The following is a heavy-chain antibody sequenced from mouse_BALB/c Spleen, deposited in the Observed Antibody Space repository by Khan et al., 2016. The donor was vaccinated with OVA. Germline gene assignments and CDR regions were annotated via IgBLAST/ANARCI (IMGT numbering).Heavy chain of an antibody. V-gene: IGHV1-7*01. CDR3: TRDRIAY. CDR2: INPTSGYT. Sequence: VQLQESGAELAKPGTSVKMSCKASGYTFTTYWMHWVKQRPGQGLEWIGYINPTSGYTGYNEKFKDRATLSAVKSSSTAYMQLSSLTSEDSAVYYCTRDRIAYWGQGTPLTVSS. CDR1: GYTFTTYW. J-gene: IGHJ2*01.